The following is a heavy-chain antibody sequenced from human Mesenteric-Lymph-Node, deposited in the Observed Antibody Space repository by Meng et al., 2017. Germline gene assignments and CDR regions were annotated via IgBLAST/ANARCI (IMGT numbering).Heavy chain of an antibody. Sequence: VQLGASGGWWVQPGSALRLACAAAFFTVSHFAMVWALLAPGKGLGWVPLITGGSEYTYHAESVRGRFTISRDNVKNTLDLQMDSLRAEDTAFYYCAKADWIVVSWFDPWGQGILVTVSS. J-gene: IGHJ5*02. CDR2: ITGGSEYT. CDR3: AKADWIVVSWFDP. V-gene: IGHV3-23*04. D-gene: IGHD2-15*01. CDR1: FFTVSHFA.